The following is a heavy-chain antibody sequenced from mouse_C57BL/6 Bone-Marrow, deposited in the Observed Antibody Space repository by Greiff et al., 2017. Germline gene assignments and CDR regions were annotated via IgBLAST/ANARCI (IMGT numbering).Heavy chain of an antibody. J-gene: IGHJ4*01. Sequence: VQLQQSGAELVMPGASVKLSCKASGYTFTSYWMHWVKQRPGQGLEWIGAIDPSDSYTNYNQKIKGKSTLPVDKSSSTAYMQLSSLTSEDSAVYYCARESGSPYAMDYWGQGTSVTVSS. CDR1: GYTFTSYW. V-gene: IGHV1-69*01. D-gene: IGHD1-1*01. CDR2: IDPSDSYT. CDR3: ARESGSPYAMDY.